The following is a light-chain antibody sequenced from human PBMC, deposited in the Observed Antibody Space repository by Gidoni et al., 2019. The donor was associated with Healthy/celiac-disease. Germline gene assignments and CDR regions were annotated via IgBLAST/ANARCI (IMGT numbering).Light chain of an antibody. CDR2: AAS. J-gene: IGKJ3*01. V-gene: IGKV1-39*01. CDR1: QSISSY. CDR3: QQSYSTP. Sequence: DIQMTQSPSSLSASVGDRVTITCQASQSISSYLNWYQQKPGKAPKLLIYAASSLQSGVPSRFSGSGSGTDFTLTISSLQPEDFATYYCQQSYSTPFGPGTKVDIK.